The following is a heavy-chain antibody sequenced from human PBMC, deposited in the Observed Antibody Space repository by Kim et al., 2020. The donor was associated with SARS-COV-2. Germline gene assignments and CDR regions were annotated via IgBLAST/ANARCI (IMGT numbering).Heavy chain of an antibody. J-gene: IGHJ6*02. Sequence: DSVKGRFTIARDNAKNSLYLKMSSLRAEDTAVYYCASFDWLSYYYYGMDVWGQGTTVTVSS. CDR3: ASFDWLSYYYYGMDV. V-gene: IGHV3-21*01. D-gene: IGHD3-9*01.